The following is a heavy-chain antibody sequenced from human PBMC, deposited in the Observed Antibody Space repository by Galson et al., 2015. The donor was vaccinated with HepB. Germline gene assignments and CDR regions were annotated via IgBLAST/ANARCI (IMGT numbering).Heavy chain of an antibody. J-gene: IGHJ6*03. CDR3: AREDSLGSGYYIPRYYYYYYMDV. CDR2: ISSSSSYT. D-gene: IGHD3-3*01. CDR1: GFTFSDYY. Sequence: SLRLSCAASGFTFSDYYMSWIRQAPGKGLEWVSYISSSSSYTNYADSVKGRFTISRDNAKNSLYLQMNSLRAEDTAVYYCAREDSLGSGYYIPRYYYYYYMDVWGKGTTVTVSS. V-gene: IGHV3-11*06.